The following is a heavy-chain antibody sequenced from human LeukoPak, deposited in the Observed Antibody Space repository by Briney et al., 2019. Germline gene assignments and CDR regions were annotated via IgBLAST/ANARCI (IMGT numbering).Heavy chain of an antibody. J-gene: IGHJ5*02. Sequence: GGSLRLSCAASRFTFSSYGMHWVRQAPGKGLEWVAHIRSDENYKHYADSVKGRFTISRDNSKNTVYVQMNSLRPEDTAVYYCAKDAHWSADHWGQGTLVTVSS. D-gene: IGHD3-3*01. CDR2: IRSDENYK. V-gene: IGHV3-30*02. CDR3: AKDAHWSADH. CDR1: RFTFSSYG.